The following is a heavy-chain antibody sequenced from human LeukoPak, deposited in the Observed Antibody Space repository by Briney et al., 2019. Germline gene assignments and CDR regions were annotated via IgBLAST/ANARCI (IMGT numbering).Heavy chain of an antibody. CDR2: IGWNSGSI. V-gene: IGHV3-9*01. D-gene: IGHD3-10*01. Sequence: GRSLRLPCAASGFTFNDYAMHWVRQAPGKGLEWVSGIGWNSGSIGYADSVKGRFTISRDNAKNSLYLQMNSLRAEDTAVYYCARDRPNRSYGSGSYYNLWGQGTLVTVSS. J-gene: IGHJ4*02. CDR1: GFTFNDYA. CDR3: ARDRPNRSYGSGSYYNL.